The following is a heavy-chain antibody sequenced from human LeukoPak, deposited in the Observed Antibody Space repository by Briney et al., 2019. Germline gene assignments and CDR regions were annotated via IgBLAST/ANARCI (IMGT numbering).Heavy chain of an antibody. CDR3: VKDQDSGAYSRFDY. CDR2: ISGSGGST. V-gene: IGHV3-23*01. D-gene: IGHD3-22*01. Sequence: GGSLRLSCAASGFSFNSYAMSWVRQAPGKGLEWVSSISGSGGSTYYTDSVKGRFTISRDNSKNTLYLQMNSLRAEDTAVYYCVKDQDSGAYSRFDYWGQGTLVTVSS. CDR1: GFSFNSYA. J-gene: IGHJ4*02.